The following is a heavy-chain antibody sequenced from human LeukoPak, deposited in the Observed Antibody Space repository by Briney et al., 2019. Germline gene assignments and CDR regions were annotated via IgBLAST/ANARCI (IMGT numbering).Heavy chain of an antibody. CDR1: GGSISSSSYY. V-gene: IGHV4-39*01. Sequence: PSETLSLTCTVSGGSISSSSYYWGWIRQPPGKGLEWIGSIYYSGSTYYNPSLKSRVTISVDTSKNQFSLKLSSVTAADTAVYYCARRETLNYYDSSGYYPTAFDYWGQGTLVTVSS. J-gene: IGHJ4*02. CDR2: IYYSGST. D-gene: IGHD3-22*01. CDR3: ARRETLNYYDSSGYYPTAFDY.